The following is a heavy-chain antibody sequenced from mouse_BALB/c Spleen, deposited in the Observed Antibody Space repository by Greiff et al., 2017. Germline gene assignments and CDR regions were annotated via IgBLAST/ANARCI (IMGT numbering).Heavy chain of an antibody. CDR3: ARRIYYGNQYYFDY. Sequence: EVKLVESGPELVKPGASVKISCKASGYTFTDYNMHWVKQSHGKSLEWIGYIYPYNGGTGYNQKFKSKATLTVDNSSSTAYMELRSLTSEDSAVYYCARRIYYGNQYYFDYWGQGTTLTVSS. CDR2: IYPYNGGT. J-gene: IGHJ2*01. CDR1: GYTFTDYN. V-gene: IGHV1S29*02. D-gene: IGHD2-1*01.